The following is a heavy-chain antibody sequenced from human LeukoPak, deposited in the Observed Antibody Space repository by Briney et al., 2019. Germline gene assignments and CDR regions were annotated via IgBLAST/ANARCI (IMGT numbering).Heavy chain of an antibody. CDR3: AREALAGTDELDY. J-gene: IGHJ4*02. Sequence: ASVKVTCKASGYTFSNYGINWVRQTPGQGLEWMGWISAYNGDTDYAQNFQGRLTMTTDTSTSTAYMELRSLRSDDTAVFYCAREALAGTDELDYWGQGTLVTVSS. V-gene: IGHV1-18*01. D-gene: IGHD6-19*01. CDR1: GYTFSNYG. CDR2: ISAYNGDT.